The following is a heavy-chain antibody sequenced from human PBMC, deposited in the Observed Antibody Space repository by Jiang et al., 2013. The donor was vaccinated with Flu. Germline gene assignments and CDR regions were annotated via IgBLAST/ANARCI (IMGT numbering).Heavy chain of an antibody. CDR1: GYTFTSYD. D-gene: IGHD3-3*01. J-gene: IGHJ4*02. CDR2: MNPNSGNT. CDR3: ARTREDYDFWSGTQYYFDY. V-gene: IGHV1-8*01. Sequence: EVKKPGASVKVSCKASGYTFTSYDINWVRQATGQGLEWMGWMNPNSGNTGYAQKFQGRVTMTRNTSISTAYMELSSLRSEDTAVYYCARTREDYDFWSGTQYYFDYWGQGTLVTVSS.